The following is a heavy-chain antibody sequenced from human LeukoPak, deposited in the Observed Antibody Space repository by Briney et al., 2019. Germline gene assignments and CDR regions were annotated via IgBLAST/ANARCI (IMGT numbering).Heavy chain of an antibody. CDR2: IYYSGST. J-gene: IGHJ4*02. CDR3: SVLADDAGYFDY. CDR1: GGSISSGCYY. Sequence: SQTLSLTCTVSGGSISSGCYYWSWIRQPPGKGLEWIGYIYYSGSTYCNPSLKSRVTISVDTSKNQFSLKLSSVTAADTAVYYSSVLADDAGYFDYWGQGTLVTVSS. V-gene: IGHV4-31*03. D-gene: IGHD1-1*01.